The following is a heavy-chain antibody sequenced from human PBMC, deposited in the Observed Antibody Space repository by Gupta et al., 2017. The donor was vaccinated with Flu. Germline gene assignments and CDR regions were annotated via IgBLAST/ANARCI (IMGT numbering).Heavy chain of an antibody. Sequence: EGQLVESGGGLVQPGGSLRLACSASGFTFSNAWMSWFRQAPGKGLEWVGRIRSYLDGGTTDYASPVKGRFTISRDESKLYLQMNSLKTEDTAVYYCATDNTGYDSAPFFDTWGQGTLVTVSS. J-gene: IGHJ4*02. CDR2: IRSYLDGGTT. CDR1: GFTFSNAW. V-gene: IGHV3-15*01. CDR3: ATDNTGYDSAPFFDT. D-gene: IGHD5-12*01.